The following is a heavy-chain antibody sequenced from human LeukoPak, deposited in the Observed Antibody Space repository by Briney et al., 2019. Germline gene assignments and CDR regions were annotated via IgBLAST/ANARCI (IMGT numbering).Heavy chain of an antibody. D-gene: IGHD7-27*01. CDR3: VRTPPNWGFDY. V-gene: IGHV1-18*01. Sequence: GASVKVSCKASGYTFTSHGISWVRQAPGQGLEWMGWISANDGNTDYPQKLQGRVTMTSDSSISTAYMELSSLRSEDTAIYYCVRTPPNWGFDYWGQGTLVTVSS. J-gene: IGHJ4*02. CDR2: ISANDGNT. CDR1: GYTFTSHG.